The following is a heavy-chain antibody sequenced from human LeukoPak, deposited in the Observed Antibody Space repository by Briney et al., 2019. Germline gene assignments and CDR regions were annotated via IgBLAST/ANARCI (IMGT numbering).Heavy chain of an antibody. J-gene: IGHJ4*02. CDR3: ARVQYQLRPFDY. CDR2: IYYSGST. D-gene: IGHD2-2*01. Sequence: SETLSLTCTVSGGSISSSSYYWGWIRQPPGKGLEWIGSIYYSGSTYYNPSLKSRVTISVDTSKNQFSLKLSSVTAADTAVYYCARVQYQLRPFDYWGQGTLVTVSS. V-gene: IGHV4-39*07. CDR1: GGSISSSSYY.